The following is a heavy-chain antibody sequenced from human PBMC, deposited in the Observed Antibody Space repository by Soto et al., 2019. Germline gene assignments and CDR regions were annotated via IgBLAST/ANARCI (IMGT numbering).Heavy chain of an antibody. J-gene: IGHJ4*02. CDR2: IWYDGSNK. CDR1: GFTFSSYG. CDR3: ARDRGSAGWIPTPAYYFDY. V-gene: IGHV3-33*01. Sequence: GGSLRLSCAASGFTFSSYGMHWVRQAPGKGLEWVAVIWYDGSNKYYADSVKGRFTISRDNSKNTLYLQMNSLRAEDTAVYYCARDRGSAGWIPTPAYYFDYWGQGTLVTVSS. D-gene: IGHD3-10*01.